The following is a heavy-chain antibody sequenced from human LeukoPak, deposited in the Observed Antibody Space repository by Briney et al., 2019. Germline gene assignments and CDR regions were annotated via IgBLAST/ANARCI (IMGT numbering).Heavy chain of an antibody. J-gene: IGHJ3*02. CDR2: ITSSGTYI. V-gene: IGHV3-21*01. Sequence: GGSLRLSCATSGFTFNNYNMNWVRQAPGRALEWVSSITSSGTYIFYADSVKGRFTISRDNAKNSLYLQMNSLRAEDTAVYHCARGYSNYGYTFDMWGQGTMVTVSS. D-gene: IGHD4-11*01. CDR3: ARGYSNYGYTFDM. CDR1: GFTFNNYN.